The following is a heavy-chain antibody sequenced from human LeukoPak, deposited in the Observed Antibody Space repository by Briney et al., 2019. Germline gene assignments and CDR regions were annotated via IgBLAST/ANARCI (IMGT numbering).Heavy chain of an antibody. J-gene: IGHJ3*02. V-gene: IGHV1-69*13. CDR1: GGTFSSYA. CDR3: ARGVAPFKDTGYCSGGSCYHFDAFDI. Sequence: GASVKVSCKASGGTFSSYAISWVRQAPGQGLEWMGGSIPIFGTANYAQKFQGRVTITADEATSTAYMELSSMRSEDTAVYYCARGVAPFKDTGYCSGGSCYHFDAFDIWGQGTMVTVSS. CDR2: SIPIFGTA. D-gene: IGHD2-15*01.